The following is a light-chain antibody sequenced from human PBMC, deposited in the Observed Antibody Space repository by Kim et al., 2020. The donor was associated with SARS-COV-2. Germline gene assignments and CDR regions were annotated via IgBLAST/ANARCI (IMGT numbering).Light chain of an antibody. Sequence: ASVGDRVTITCRASRGIHNYLACIQQKPGKVPKLLIYAASTWHSGVPSRFSGSGSGTDFTLITSSLQPEDVATYYCQKYNTAPWTFGQGTKVDIK. V-gene: IGKV1-27*01. CDR1: RGIHNY. CDR3: QKYNTAPWT. J-gene: IGKJ1*01. CDR2: AAS.